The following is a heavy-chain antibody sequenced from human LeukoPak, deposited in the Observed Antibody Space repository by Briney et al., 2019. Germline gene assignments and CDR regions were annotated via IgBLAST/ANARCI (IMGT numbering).Heavy chain of an antibody. Sequence: ASVKVSCKASGYTFTSYYMHWVRQAPGQGLEWMGIINPSGGSTSYAQKFQGRVTMTRDTSTSTAYMELSSLRSEDTAVYYCARDGYRVEAAFDIWGQGTMVTVSS. CDR1: GYTFTSYY. V-gene: IGHV1-46*01. CDR2: INPSGGST. D-gene: IGHD5-24*01. CDR3: ARDGYRVEAAFDI. J-gene: IGHJ3*02.